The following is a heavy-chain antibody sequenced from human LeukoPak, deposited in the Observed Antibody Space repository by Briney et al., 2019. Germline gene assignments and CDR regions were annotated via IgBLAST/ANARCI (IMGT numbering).Heavy chain of an antibody. CDR3: AKKLVPAAPLGFYYGMDV. Sequence: GGSLRLSCAASGFTFSNYGMHWVRQAPGKGLEWVAVIPYDGSNKYYADSVKGRFTISRDNSKNTVYLQMNTLRAEDAAVYYCAKKLVPAAPLGFYYGMDVWGKGTTVTVSS. D-gene: IGHD2-2*01. J-gene: IGHJ6*04. CDR2: IPYDGSNK. V-gene: IGHV3-30*18. CDR1: GFTFSNYG.